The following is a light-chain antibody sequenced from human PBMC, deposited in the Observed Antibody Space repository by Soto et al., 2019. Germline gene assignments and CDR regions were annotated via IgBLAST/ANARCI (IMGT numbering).Light chain of an antibody. CDR3: SSYAGSNNLEV. Sequence: QSVLTQPPSASGSPGQSVTISCTGTRSDVGDYNYVSWYQQHPGKAPKLIIYEVNKRPSGVPDRFSGSKSGNTASLSVSGLRADDEADYYCSSYAGSNNLEVFGGGTKLTVL. CDR1: RSDVGDYNY. V-gene: IGLV2-8*01. J-gene: IGLJ2*01. CDR2: EVN.